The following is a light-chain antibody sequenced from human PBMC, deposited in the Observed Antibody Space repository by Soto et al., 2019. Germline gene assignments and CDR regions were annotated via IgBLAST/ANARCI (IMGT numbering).Light chain of an antibody. CDR1: QSVLYSSNNKNY. V-gene: IGKV4-1*01. Sequence: IVMTKSQDSLAVSLGERATINCKSRQSVLYSSNNKNYLAWYQQKPGQPPKLLIYWASTRESGVPDRFSGSGSGTDFTLTISSLQAEDVAVYYCQQYSSTLCRFGQGTKV. J-gene: IGKJ1*01. CDR2: WAS. CDR3: QQYSSTLCR.